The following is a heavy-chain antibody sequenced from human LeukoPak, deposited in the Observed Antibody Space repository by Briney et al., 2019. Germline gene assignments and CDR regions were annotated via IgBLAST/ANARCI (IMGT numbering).Heavy chain of an antibody. J-gene: IGHJ4*02. CDR1: GFTFSSYA. Sequence: GGSLRLSCAASGFTFSSYAMRWVRQAPGKGLEYVSAISSNGGSTYYADSVKGRFTISRDNSKNTLYLQMSSLRAEDTAVYYCVSGYSGYDFDALDYWGQGTLVTVSS. D-gene: IGHD5-12*01. V-gene: IGHV3-64D*06. CDR2: ISSNGGST. CDR3: VSGYSGYDFDALDY.